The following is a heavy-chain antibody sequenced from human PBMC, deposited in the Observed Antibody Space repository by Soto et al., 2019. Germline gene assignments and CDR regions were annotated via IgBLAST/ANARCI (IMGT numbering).Heavy chain of an antibody. CDR2: ISSSSSYI. CDR1: GFTFSSYS. D-gene: IGHD3-22*01. Sequence: KPGGSLRLSCAASGFTFSSYSMNWVRQAPGKGLEWVSSISSSSSYIYYADSVKGRFTISRDNAKNSLYLQMNSLRAEDTAVYYCARDDSSGYYHDYWGQGTLVTVSS. J-gene: IGHJ4*02. V-gene: IGHV3-21*01. CDR3: ARDDSSGYYHDY.